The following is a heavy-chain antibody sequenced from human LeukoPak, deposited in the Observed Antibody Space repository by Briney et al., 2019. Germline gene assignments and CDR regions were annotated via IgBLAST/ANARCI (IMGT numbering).Heavy chain of an antibody. Sequence: GGSLRLSCAASGFTFSSYAMSRVRQAPGKGLEWVSAISGSGGSTYYADSVKGRFTISRDNSKNTLYLQMNSLRAEDTAVYYCAKDVEATIGYYFDYWGQGTLVTVSS. J-gene: IGHJ4*02. CDR2: ISGSGGST. CDR1: GFTFSSYA. D-gene: IGHD2-21*02. V-gene: IGHV3-23*01. CDR3: AKDVEATIGYYFDY.